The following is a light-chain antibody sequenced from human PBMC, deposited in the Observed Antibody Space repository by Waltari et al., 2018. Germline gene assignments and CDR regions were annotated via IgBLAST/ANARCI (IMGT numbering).Light chain of an antibody. CDR3: QQYNNWWT. Sequence: EIVMTQSPATLSVSPGDRATLSCRASQSVSSNLAWYQQNPGQTPRLLIYGASTRATGIPARFRGSGSGTEFTLTISSLQSEDFAVYYCQQYNNWWTFGQGTKVEIK. J-gene: IGKJ1*01. CDR2: GAS. CDR1: QSVSSN. V-gene: IGKV3-15*01.